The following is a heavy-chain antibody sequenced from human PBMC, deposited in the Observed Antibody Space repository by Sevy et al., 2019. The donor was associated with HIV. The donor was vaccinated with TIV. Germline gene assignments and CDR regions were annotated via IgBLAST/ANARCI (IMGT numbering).Heavy chain of an antibody. Sequence: ASVKVSCKASGYTFTGYYMHWVRQAPGQGLEWMGWINPNIGGTNYAQKFQGRVTMTRHTSISTAYMERSRLRSDATAVYYCARERIALAGTTYNWFDPWGQGTLVTVSS. CDR2: INPNIGGT. D-gene: IGHD6-19*01. CDR1: GYTFTGYY. J-gene: IGHJ5*02. CDR3: ARERIALAGTTYNWFDP. V-gene: IGHV1-2*02.